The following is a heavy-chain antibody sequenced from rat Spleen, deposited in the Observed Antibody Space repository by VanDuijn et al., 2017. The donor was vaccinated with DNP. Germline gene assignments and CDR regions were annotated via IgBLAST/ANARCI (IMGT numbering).Heavy chain of an antibody. CDR2: IQSGGST. V-gene: IGHV2-27*01. J-gene: IGHJ2*01. Sequence: QVQLKESGPGLVQPSQTLSLTCTVSGFSLTSYHVHWVRQPPGKGLEWMGRIQSGGSTDYNSALKSRLSISRDTSKSQLFLKMNSLQTADTATYYCARDIGTTSFDYWGQGVMVTVSS. CDR1: GFSLTSYH. CDR3: ARDIGTTSFDY. D-gene: IGHD1-5*01.